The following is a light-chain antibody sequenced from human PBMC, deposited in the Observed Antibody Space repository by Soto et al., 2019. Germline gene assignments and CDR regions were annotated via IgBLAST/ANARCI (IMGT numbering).Light chain of an antibody. CDR2: KVS. V-gene: IGLV2-8*01. Sequence: QSALTQPPSASGSPGQSVTISCTGTSSDVGGYNSVSWYQQHPGKAPKLLIFKVSERPSGVPDRFSGSKSDNTASLTVYGLQADDEADYYCSSFAGSSFYVFGGGTKLTVL. CDR3: SSFAGSSFYV. CDR1: SSDVGGYNS. J-gene: IGLJ1*01.